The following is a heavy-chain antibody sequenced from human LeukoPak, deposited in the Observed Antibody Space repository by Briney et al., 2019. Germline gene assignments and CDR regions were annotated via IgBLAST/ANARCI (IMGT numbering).Heavy chain of an antibody. J-gene: IGHJ4*02. V-gene: IGHV3-23*01. CDR2: ISGSGGST. CDR1: GFIFSNYG. CDR3: AKARSKSHYFDY. Sequence: GGSLRLSCAASGFIFSNYGMHWVRQAPGKGLEWVSAISGSGGSTYYADSVKGRFTISRDNSKNTLYLQMNSLRAEDTAVYYCAKARSKSHYFDYWGQGTLVTVSS.